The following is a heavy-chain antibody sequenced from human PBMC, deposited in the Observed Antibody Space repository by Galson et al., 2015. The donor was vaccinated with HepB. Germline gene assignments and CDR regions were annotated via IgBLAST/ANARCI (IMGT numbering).Heavy chain of an antibody. CDR3: AKDSDYGFELSYFDY. CDR2: ISGSGGST. J-gene: IGHJ4*02. CDR1: GFTFSSYA. D-gene: IGHD3-10*01. Sequence: SLRLSCAASGFTFSSYAMSWVRQAPGKGLEWVSAISGSGGSTYYADSVKGRFTISRDNSKNTLYLQMNSLRAEDTAVYYCAKDSDYGFELSYFDYWGQGTLVTVSS. V-gene: IGHV3-23*01.